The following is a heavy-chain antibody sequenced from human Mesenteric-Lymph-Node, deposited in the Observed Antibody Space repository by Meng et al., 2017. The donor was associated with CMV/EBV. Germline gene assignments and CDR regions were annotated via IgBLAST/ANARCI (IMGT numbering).Heavy chain of an antibody. Sequence: GESLKISCAASGFTFSSYAMSWVRQAPGKGLEWVSAISGSGGSTYYADSVKGRFTISRDNAKNSLYLQMNSLRAEDTAVYYCARDNGGYSSSYYYYGMDVWGHGTTVTVSS. CDR1: GFTFSSYA. CDR3: ARDNGGYSSSYYYYGMDV. J-gene: IGHJ6*02. D-gene: IGHD4-11*01. V-gene: IGHV3-23*01. CDR2: ISGSGGST.